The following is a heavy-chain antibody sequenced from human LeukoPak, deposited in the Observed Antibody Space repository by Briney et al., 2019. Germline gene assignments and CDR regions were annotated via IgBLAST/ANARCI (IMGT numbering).Heavy chain of an antibody. Sequence: SETLSLTCTVSGGSISSNIYYWGWIRQPPGKGLEWIGSIHYSGSTYYNPSLKSRVTISVDTSKNQFSLKLSSVTAADTAVYYCARATITMVRGVSRFDPWGQGTLVTVSS. CDR3: ARATITMVRGVSRFDP. CDR2: IHYSGST. CDR1: GGSISSNIYY. D-gene: IGHD3-10*01. J-gene: IGHJ5*02. V-gene: IGHV4-39*07.